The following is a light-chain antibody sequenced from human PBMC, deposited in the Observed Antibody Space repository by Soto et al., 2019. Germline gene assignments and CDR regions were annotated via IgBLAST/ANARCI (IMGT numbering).Light chain of an antibody. CDR3: QQYENLPRFI. CDR1: HDIGNY. CDR2: YAS. Sequence: DIQMTQSPSSLSASVGDRVTITCLASHDIGNYLNWYQQKPGKAPKLLIYYASNLETGVSSRFSGSGSGTDFTFTISSLRPEDIATYFCQQYENLPRFIFGPGTKVDIK. V-gene: IGKV1-33*01. J-gene: IGKJ3*01.